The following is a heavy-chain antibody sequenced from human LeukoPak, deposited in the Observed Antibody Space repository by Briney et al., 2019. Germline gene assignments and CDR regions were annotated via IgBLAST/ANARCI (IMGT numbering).Heavy chain of an antibody. D-gene: IGHD3-10*01. V-gene: IGHV3-9*01. CDR1: GFTFDDYA. J-gene: IGHJ4*02. CDR2: ISWNSGSI. CDR3: ASVSVLLWFGIIDY. Sequence: GGSLRLSCAASGFTFDDYAMHWVRQAPGKGLEWVSGISWNSGSIGYADSVKGRFTISRDNSKNTLYLQMNSLRAEDTAVYYCASVSVLLWFGIIDYWGQGTLVTVSS.